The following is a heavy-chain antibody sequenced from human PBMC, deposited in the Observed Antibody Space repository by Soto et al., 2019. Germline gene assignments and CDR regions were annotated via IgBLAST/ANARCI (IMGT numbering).Heavy chain of an antibody. CDR2: IYYSGST. D-gene: IGHD6-13*01. CDR3: ARRVAAAGKNPYFDY. J-gene: IGHJ4*02. V-gene: IGHV4-39*01. Sequence: SETLSLTCTVSGGSISSSSYYWGWILHPPGKGLEWIGSIYYSGSTYYNPSLKSRVTISVDTSKNQFSLKLSSVTAADTAVYYCARRVAAAGKNPYFDYWGQGTLVTVSS. CDR1: GGSISSSSYY.